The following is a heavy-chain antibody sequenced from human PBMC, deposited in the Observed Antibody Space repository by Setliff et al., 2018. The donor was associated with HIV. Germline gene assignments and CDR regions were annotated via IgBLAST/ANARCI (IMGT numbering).Heavy chain of an antibody. J-gene: IGHJ1*01. Sequence: PSETLSLTCTVSGGSISSHYWRWIRQPPGKGLEWIGGIYYSGSTNYNPSLKSRVTISVDTSKNQFSLKLSSVTAADTAVYYCASTYCGGYCYSRYFQNWGQGTLVTVSS. CDR2: IYYSGST. CDR1: GGSISSHY. CDR3: ASTYCGGYCYSRYFQN. V-gene: IGHV4-59*11. D-gene: IGHD2-21*02.